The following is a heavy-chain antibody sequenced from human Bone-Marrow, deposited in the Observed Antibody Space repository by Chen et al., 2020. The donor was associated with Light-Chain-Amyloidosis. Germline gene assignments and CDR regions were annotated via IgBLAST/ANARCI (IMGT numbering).Heavy chain of an antibody. CDR1: GGSISSGGYY. CDR3: ARLDYGGSTRYYYGMDV. CDR2: IHYTWST. D-gene: IGHD4-17*01. J-gene: IGHJ6*02. V-gene: IGHV4-31*03. Sequence: QVQLQESGPGLVKPSQTLSLTCSVSGGSISSGGYYWSWIRQHPGKGLEWIGYIHYTWSTYYKPSLRGRVTMSVDTSKNQFSLRVNSVTAADTAIYYCARLDYGGSTRYYYGMDVWGQGTTVTVSS.